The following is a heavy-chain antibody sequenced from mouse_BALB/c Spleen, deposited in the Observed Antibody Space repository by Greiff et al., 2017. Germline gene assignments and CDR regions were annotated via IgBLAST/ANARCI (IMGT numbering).Heavy chain of an antibody. CDR2: IRNKANGYTT. CDR3: ARDKTGGAYYYAMDY. J-gene: IGHJ4*01. CDR1: GFTFTDYY. Sequence: EVQLVESGGGLVQPGGSLRLSCATSGFTFTDYYMSWVRQPPGKALEWLGFIRNKANGYTTEYSASVKGRFTISRDNSQSILYLQMNTLRAEDSATYYCARDKTGGAYYYAMDYWGQGTSVTVSS. V-gene: IGHV7-3*02.